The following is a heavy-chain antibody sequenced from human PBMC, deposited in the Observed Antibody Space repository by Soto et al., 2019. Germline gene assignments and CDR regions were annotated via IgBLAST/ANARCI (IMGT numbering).Heavy chain of an antibody. Sequence: QVQLVQSGAEVKKPGASVKVSCKASGYTFTSYAMHWVRQAPGQRLEWMGWINAGNGNTKYSQKFQGRVTITRDTSGSTAYMDLSSLRSEDTAVYYCARGYGGYFHWFDPWGQGTLVTVSS. J-gene: IGHJ5*02. CDR2: INAGNGNT. CDR1: GYTFTSYA. D-gene: IGHD4-17*01. CDR3: ARGYGGYFHWFDP. V-gene: IGHV1-3*01.